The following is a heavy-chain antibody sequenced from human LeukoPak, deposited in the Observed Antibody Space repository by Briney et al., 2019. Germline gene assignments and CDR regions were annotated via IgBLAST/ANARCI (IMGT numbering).Heavy chain of an antibody. CDR3: ARDKWFGELFY. Sequence: PSETLSLTCTVSGGSISSYYWSWIRQPPGKGLEWIGYIYYSGSTNYNPSLKSRVTISVDTSKNQFPLKLSSVTAADTAVYYCARDKWFGELFYWGQGTLVTVSS. D-gene: IGHD3-10*01. CDR2: IYYSGST. J-gene: IGHJ4*02. CDR1: GGSISSYY. V-gene: IGHV4-59*01.